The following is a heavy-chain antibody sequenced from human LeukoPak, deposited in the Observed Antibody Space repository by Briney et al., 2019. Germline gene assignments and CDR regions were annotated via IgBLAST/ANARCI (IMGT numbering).Heavy chain of an antibody. CDR3: ARDPEVIAAAGNWFDP. Sequence: SETLSLTCAVYGGSFSGYYWSWIRQSPGKGLEWIGEINHSGSTNYNPSLKSRVTISVDTSKNQFSLKLSSVTAADTAVYYCARDPEVIAAAGNWFDPWGQGTLVTVYS. CDR1: GGSFSGYY. V-gene: IGHV4-34*01. J-gene: IGHJ5*02. CDR2: INHSGST. D-gene: IGHD6-13*01.